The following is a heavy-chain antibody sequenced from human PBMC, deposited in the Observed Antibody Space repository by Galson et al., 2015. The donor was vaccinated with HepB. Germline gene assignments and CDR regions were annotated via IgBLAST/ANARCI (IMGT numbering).Heavy chain of an antibody. CDR2: ISYDGSNK. V-gene: IGHV3-30*18. CDR1: GFTFSSYG. J-gene: IGHJ3*02. D-gene: IGHD3-22*01. Sequence: SLRLSCAASGFTFSSYGMHWVRQAPGKGLEWVAVISYDGSNKYYADSVKGRFTISRDNSKNTLYLQMNSLRAEDTAVYYCAKAVSPTYDSSGLGAFDIWGQGTMVTVSS. CDR3: AKAVSPTYDSSGLGAFDI.